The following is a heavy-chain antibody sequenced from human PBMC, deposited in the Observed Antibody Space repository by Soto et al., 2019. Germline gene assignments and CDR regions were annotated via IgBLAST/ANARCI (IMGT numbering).Heavy chain of an antibody. Sequence: SVKVSCKASGGTFSSYAISWVRQAPGQGLEWMGGIIPIFGTANYAQKFQGRVTITADESTSTAYMELSSLRSEDTAVYYCARDQRERRLFGYWGQGTLVTVSS. CDR3: ARDQRERRLFGY. V-gene: IGHV1-69*13. CDR2: IIPIFGTA. D-gene: IGHD1-1*01. CDR1: GGTFSSYA. J-gene: IGHJ4*02.